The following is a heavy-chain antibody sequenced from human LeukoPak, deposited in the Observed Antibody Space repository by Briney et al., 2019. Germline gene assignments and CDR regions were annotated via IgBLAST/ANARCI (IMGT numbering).Heavy chain of an antibody. CDR2: INHSGST. V-gene: IGHV4-39*07. J-gene: IGHJ4*02. CDR1: GGSISSGAYY. CDR3: ERGLRVIDFWSGYSCFFDY. D-gene: IGHD3-3*01. Sequence: SETLSLTCTVSGGSISSGAYYWSWIRQPPGKGLECIREINHSGSTNYNPPLKSRVNISVDTSKNQFSLKLSSVTAADTAVYYCERGLRVIDFWSGYSCFFDYWGQGNLVTVSS.